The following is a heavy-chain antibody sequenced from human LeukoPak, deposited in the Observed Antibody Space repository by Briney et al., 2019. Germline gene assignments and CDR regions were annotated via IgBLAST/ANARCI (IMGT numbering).Heavy chain of an antibody. CDR1: GYTFTSYD. V-gene: IGHV1-8*01. D-gene: IGHD3-22*01. J-gene: IGHJ6*03. CDR2: MNPNSGNT. Sequence: GASVKVSCKASGYTFTSYDINWVRQATGQGLEWMGWMNPNSGNTGYAQKFQGRVTMTRNTSISTAYMELSSLRSEDTAVYYCARGRDDSSGYYYGFPARYYYHYMDVWGKGTTVTISS. CDR3: ARGRDDSSGYYYGFPARYYYHYMDV.